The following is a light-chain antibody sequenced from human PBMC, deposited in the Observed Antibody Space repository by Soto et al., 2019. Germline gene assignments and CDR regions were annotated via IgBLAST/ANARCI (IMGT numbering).Light chain of an antibody. CDR1: SSNIGNNY. CDR2: DNN. J-gene: IGLJ2*01. V-gene: IGLV1-51*01. Sequence: QSVLTQPPSVSAAPGQKVTISCSGSSSNIGNNYVSWYQQLPGTAPKLLIYDNNKRPSGIPDRFSGSKSATSATLGITGLQTGAEADYYCGTWDSSLSAVVFGGGTKLTVL. CDR3: GTWDSSLSAVV.